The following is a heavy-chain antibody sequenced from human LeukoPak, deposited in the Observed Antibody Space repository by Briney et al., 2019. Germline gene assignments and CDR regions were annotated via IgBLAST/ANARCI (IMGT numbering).Heavy chain of an antibody. J-gene: IGHJ6*02. CDR3: ARKPAATYYYYGMDV. CDR2: INHSGST. D-gene: IGHD2-2*01. Sequence: PSETLSLTCAGYGWSFSGYYWSWLRQPPGKGLEWIGEINHSGSTNYNPSLESRVIISVDTNNKHFLQQLSPVTAADTAVYYCARKPAATYYYYGMDVWGQGTTVTVSS. V-gene: IGHV4-34*01. CDR1: GWSFSGYY.